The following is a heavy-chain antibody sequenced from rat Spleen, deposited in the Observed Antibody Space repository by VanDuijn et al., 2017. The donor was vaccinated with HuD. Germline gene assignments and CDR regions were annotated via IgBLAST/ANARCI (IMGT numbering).Heavy chain of an antibody. CDR3: ARSDGTHYYLPFAD. D-gene: IGHD1-12*02. V-gene: IGHV3-1*01. CDR2: ISYSGST. J-gene: IGHJ3*01. CDR1: GYSITSNY. Sequence: EVQLQESGPGLVKPSQSLSLTCSVTGYSITSNYWGWIRKFPGNKMEWIGHISYSGSTSYNPSLKSRISITRDTSKNQFFLQVNSVTTEDTATYYCARSDGTHYYLPFADWGQGILVTVSS.